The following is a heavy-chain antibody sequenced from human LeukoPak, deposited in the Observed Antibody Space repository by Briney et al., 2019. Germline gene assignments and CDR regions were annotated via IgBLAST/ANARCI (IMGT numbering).Heavy chain of an antibody. CDR2: FSRSGTI. Sequence: GGSLRLSCAASGFSFSDYELSWVRQAPGKGLEWVSYFSRSGTIYYADSVKGRFTISRDNARNSLYLQMNSLRAEDTAVYYCARTSCSGGSCNLDFWGQGALVTVSS. CDR3: ARTSCSGGSCNLDF. CDR1: GFSFSDYE. D-gene: IGHD2-15*01. V-gene: IGHV3-48*03. J-gene: IGHJ4*02.